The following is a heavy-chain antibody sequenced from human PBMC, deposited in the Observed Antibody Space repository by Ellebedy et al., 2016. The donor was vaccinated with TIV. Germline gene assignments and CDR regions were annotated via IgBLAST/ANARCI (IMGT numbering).Heavy chain of an antibody. CDR3: ARSPRRITGYFDY. D-gene: IGHD2-15*01. Sequence: GESLKISXAASGFTFSSYSMTWVRQAPGKGLEWIATISISGATTYYADSVKGRFTISRDNSNNTLFLQMHRLRVEDTAVYYCARSPRRITGYFDYWGQGSLVTVSS. CDR2: ISISGATT. J-gene: IGHJ4*02. CDR1: GFTFSSYS. V-gene: IGHV3-23*01.